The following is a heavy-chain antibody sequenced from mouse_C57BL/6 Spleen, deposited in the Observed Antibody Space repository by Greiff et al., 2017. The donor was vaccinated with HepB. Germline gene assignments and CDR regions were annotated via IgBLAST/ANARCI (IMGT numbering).Heavy chain of an antibody. CDR3: ARSYDCDGYFDV. Sequence: VQLQQSGAELVKPGASVKISCKASGYAFSSYWMNWVKQRPGKGLEWIGQIYPGDGDTNYNGKFKGKATLTADKSSSTAYMQLSSLTSADSAVYFGARSYDCDGYFDVWGTGTTVTVSS. D-gene: IGHD2-4*01. V-gene: IGHV1-80*01. CDR2: IYPGDGDT. J-gene: IGHJ1*03. CDR1: GYAFSSYW.